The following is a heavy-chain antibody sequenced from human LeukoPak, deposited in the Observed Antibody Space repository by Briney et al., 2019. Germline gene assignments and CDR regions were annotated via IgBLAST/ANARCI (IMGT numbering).Heavy chain of an antibody. V-gene: IGHV3-30*02. CDR3: AKDRWGAVASFDY. Sequence: GGSLRLSCAASGFTFSSYAMHWVRQAPDKGLEWVAFIRYDGSNKYYADSVKGRFTISRDNSKNTLYLQMNSLRTDDTAVYYCAKDRWGAVASFDYWGQGTLVTVSS. D-gene: IGHD6-19*01. CDR2: IRYDGSNK. J-gene: IGHJ4*02. CDR1: GFTFSSYA.